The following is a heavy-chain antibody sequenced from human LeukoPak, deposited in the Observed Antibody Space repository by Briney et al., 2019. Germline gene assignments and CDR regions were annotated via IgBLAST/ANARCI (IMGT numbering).Heavy chain of an antibody. CDR2: IYYSGST. D-gene: IGHD3-10*01. CDR1: GGSISSYY. Sequence: SETLSLTCAVYGGSISSYYWSWIRQPPGKGLEWIGYIYYSGSTNYNPSLKSRVTISVDTSKNQFSLELSSVTAADTAVYYCARWTTLVRGFDYWGQGTLVTVSS. J-gene: IGHJ4*02. V-gene: IGHV4-59*12. CDR3: ARWTTLVRGFDY.